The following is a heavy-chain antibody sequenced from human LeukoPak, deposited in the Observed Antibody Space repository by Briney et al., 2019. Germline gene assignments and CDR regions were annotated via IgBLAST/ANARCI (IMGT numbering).Heavy chain of an antibody. V-gene: IGHV1-2*02. CDR2: INPNSGGT. CDR1: GYTFTGYY. Sequence: ASVKVSCKASGYTFTGYYMHWVRQAPGQGLEWMGWINPNSGGTNYAQKFQGRVTMTRDTSISTAYMELSRLRSDDTAVYYCARRGYCSSTSCQDAFDIWGQGTMVTVSS. J-gene: IGHJ3*02. D-gene: IGHD2-2*01. CDR3: ARRGYCSSTSCQDAFDI.